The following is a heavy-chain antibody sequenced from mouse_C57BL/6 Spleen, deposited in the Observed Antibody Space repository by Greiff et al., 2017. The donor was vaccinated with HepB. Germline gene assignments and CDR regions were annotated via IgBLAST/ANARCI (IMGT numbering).Heavy chain of an antibody. CDR1: GYTFTDYE. J-gene: IGHJ1*03. CDR2: IDPETGGT. D-gene: IGHD1-1*01. Sequence: VQLVESGAELVRPGASVTLSCKASGYTFTDYEMHWVKQTPVHGLEWIGAIDPETGGTAYNQKFKGKAILTADKSSSTAYMELRSLTSEDSAVYYCTVVARDWYFDVWGTGTTVTVSS. V-gene: IGHV1-15*01. CDR3: TVVARDWYFDV.